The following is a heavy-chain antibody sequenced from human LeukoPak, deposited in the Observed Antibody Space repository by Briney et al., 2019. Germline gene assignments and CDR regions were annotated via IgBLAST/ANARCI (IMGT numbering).Heavy chain of an antibody. J-gene: IGHJ4*02. V-gene: IGHV3-15*01. Sequence: GGSLRLSXAASGFTFSNAWMSWVSQSPGKGLEWVGRIKSKTDGGTTDYAAPVKGRFTISRDDSKNTLYLQMNSLKTEDTAVYYCTTKGDSSSWSDLFDYWGQGTLVTVSS. D-gene: IGHD6-13*01. CDR3: TTKGDSSSWSDLFDY. CDR2: IKSKTDGGTT. CDR1: GFTFSNAW.